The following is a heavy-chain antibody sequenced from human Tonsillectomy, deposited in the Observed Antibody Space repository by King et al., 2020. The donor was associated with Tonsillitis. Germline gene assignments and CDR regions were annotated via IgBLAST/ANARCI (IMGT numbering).Heavy chain of an antibody. D-gene: IGHD6-19*01. J-gene: IGHJ4*02. CDR3: AKDHVTSGWWDFDY. CDR2: ISGSGDTT. V-gene: IGHV3-23*04. CDR1: GFTFSTSV. Sequence: VPLVASGGGLVQPGGSLSLSWAASGFTFSTSVLNWVGTAPGPGLPWVSSISGSGDTTYSADSVKGRFTISRDNSNHTLYLQMNTLRAEDTAVYYCAKDHVTSGWWDFDYWGQGTLVTVSS.